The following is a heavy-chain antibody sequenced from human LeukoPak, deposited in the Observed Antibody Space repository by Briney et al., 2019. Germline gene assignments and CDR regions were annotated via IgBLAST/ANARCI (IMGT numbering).Heavy chain of an antibody. CDR1: GFTFSSYG. J-gene: IGHJ4*02. Sequence: GGSLRLSCAASGFTFSSYGMHWVRQAPGKGLEWVAVIWYDGSNKYYADSVKGRFTISRGNSKNTLYLQMNSLRAEDTAVYYCARVKGYGSGSPLDYWGQGTLVTVSS. D-gene: IGHD3-10*01. V-gene: IGHV3-33*01. CDR3: ARVKGYGSGSPLDY. CDR2: IWYDGSNK.